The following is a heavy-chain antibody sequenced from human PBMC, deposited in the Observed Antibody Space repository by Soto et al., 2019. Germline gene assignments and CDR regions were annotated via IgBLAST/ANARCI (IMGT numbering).Heavy chain of an antibody. Sequence: QVQLQQWGAGLLRPPETLSLTCAVNGGSFSVYYWSWIRQPPGRGLEWVGEINHSGSTNYNPSLKSRVTMSVDTSKNQFSLKLSSVTAADTAVYYCARGPIAKDLGPFDYWGQGTLVTVSS. CDR3: ARGPIAKDLGPFDY. V-gene: IGHV4-34*01. J-gene: IGHJ4*02. CDR1: GGSFSVYY. CDR2: INHSGST.